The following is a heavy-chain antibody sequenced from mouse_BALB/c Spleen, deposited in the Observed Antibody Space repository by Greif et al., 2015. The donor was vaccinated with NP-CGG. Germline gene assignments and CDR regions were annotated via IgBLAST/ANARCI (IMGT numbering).Heavy chain of an antibody. J-gene: IGHJ2*01. CDR3: ARGESYYFDY. CDR1: GFTFSDYY. V-gene: IGHV5-4*02. D-gene: IGHD6-2*01. Sequence: EVHLVESGGGLVKPGGSLKLSCAASGFTFSDYYMYWVRQTPEKRLEWVATISDGGSYTYYPDSVKGRFTISRDNAKNNLYLQMSSLKSEDTAMYYCARGESYYFDYWGQGTTLTVSS. CDR2: ISDGGSYT.